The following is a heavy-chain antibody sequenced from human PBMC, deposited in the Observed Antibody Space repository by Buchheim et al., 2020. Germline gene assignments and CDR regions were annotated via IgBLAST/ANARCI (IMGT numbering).Heavy chain of an antibody. CDR1: GFTFSSYG. CDR2: ISYDGSNK. J-gene: IGHJ6*02. V-gene: IGHV3-30*18. CDR3: AKSGYGMDV. D-gene: IGHD3-10*01. Sequence: QVQLVESGGGVVQPGRSLRLSCAASGFTFSSYGMHWVRQAPGKGLEWVAVISYDGSNKYYADSVKGRFTTSRDNSKNTLYLQMNSLRAEDTAVYYCAKSGYGMDVWGQGTT.